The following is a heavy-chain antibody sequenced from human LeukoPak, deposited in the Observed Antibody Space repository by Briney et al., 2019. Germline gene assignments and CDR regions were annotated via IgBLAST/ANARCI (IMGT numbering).Heavy chain of an antibody. CDR3: ALGDYPDY. V-gene: IGHV3-30*03. CDR2: ISYDGSNK. CDR1: GFTFSSYG. J-gene: IGHJ4*02. Sequence: PGGSLRLSCAASGFTFSSYGMHWVRQAPGKGLEWVAVISYDGSNKYYADSVKGRFTISRDNSKNTLYLQMNSLRAEDTAVYYCALGDYPDYWGQGTLVTVSS. D-gene: IGHD4-17*01.